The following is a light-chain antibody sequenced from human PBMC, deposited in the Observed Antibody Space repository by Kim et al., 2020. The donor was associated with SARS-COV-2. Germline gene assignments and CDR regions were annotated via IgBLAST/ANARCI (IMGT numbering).Light chain of an antibody. CDR3: QSYNRDNVL. V-gene: IGLV6-57*03. Sequence: KTVTNARTRRRGHMYDKFVQGYKQRPRGVPTTVIYEDDQSPSGVSDRFSGSIDNSSNSASLTISGLRTEDEADYYCQSYNRDNVLFGGGTQLTVL. CDR1: RGHMYDKF. J-gene: IGLJ2*01. CDR2: EDD.